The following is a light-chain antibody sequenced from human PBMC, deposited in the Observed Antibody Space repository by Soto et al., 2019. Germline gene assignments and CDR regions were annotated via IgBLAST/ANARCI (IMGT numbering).Light chain of an antibody. Sequence: DIQMTQSPSSLSASVGDRVTITCRASQDISVYLAWYQQKPGKVPKLLIYSASTLQSGVPSRFSGSGSGTDFTLTISSLQPEDVATDYCQKFNTAPLTFGQGTRLEI. J-gene: IGKJ5*01. CDR2: SAS. V-gene: IGKV1-27*01. CDR3: QKFNTAPLT. CDR1: QDISVY.